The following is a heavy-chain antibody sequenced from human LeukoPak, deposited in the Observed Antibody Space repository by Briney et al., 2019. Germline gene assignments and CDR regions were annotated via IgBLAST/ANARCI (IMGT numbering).Heavy chain of an antibody. CDR1: GFTFSSSA. D-gene: IGHD3-10*01. CDR2: IDNGGGFT. Sequence: PGGSLRLSCAASGFTFSSSAMSWVRQAPGKGLEWVSIIDNGGGFTKYVDSVKGRFTISRDNFKNTLSLQMNSLRAEDTAVYYCAKSNGSGSADTDFFDCWGQGALVTVSS. V-gene: IGHV3-23*01. CDR3: AKSNGSGSADTDFFDC. J-gene: IGHJ4*02.